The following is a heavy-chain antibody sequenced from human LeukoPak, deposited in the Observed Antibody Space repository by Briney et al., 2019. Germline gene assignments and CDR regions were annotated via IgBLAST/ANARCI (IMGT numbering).Heavy chain of an antibody. CDR2: IYIAPTT. V-gene: IGHV3-53*01. J-gene: IGHJ5*02. CDR3: AREIKTNWFDP. CDR1: GFAVSNYY. Sequence: GGSLRLSCAASGFAVSNYYMTWVRQAPGKGLEWVSIIYIAPTTYYADSVKGRLTISRDNSKNTLYLLLNNPRAEDTAVYYCAREIKTNWFDPWGQGTLVTVSS.